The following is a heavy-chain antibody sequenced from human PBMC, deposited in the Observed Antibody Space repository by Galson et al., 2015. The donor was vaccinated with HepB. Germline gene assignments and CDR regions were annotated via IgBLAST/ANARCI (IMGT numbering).Heavy chain of an antibody. J-gene: IGHJ3*02. CDR3: ARSSDSSGWFGDDAFDI. CDR1: GYTFTSYA. CDR2: INAGNGNT. D-gene: IGHD6-19*01. Sequence: SVKVSCKASGYTFTSYAMHWVRQAPGQRLEWMGWINAGNGNTKYSQKFQGRVTITRDTSASTAYMELRSLRSDGTAVYYCARSSDSSGWFGDDAFDIWGQGTMVTVSS. V-gene: IGHV1-3*01.